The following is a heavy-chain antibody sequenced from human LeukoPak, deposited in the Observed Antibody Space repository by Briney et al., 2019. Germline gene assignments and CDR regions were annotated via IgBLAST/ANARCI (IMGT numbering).Heavy chain of an antibody. Sequence: GESLKISCQGSGYSFTSYWIGWVRQMPGKGLEWMWIIYPGDSDTRYSPSFQGQVTISADKSISTAYLQWSSLKASDTAMYYFARLRDYGSGSYYKGGNAFDIWGEGTKATVSS. CDR3: ARLRDYGSGSYYKGGNAFDI. CDR2: IYPGDSDT. V-gene: IGHV5-51*01. CDR1: GYSFTSYW. J-gene: IGHJ3*02. D-gene: IGHD3-10*01.